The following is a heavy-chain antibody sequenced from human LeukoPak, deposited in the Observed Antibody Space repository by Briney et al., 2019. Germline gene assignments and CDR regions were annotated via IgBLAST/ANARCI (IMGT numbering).Heavy chain of an antibody. CDR1: GFTFSDYH. CDR2: ISTSGSII. Sequence: GGSLRLSCAASGFTFSDYHMSWIRQAPGNGLEWVSYISTSGSIIYHADSVKGRFTISRDNAKNSLYLQMNSLRAEDTAVYYCARVFGGGYYDYWGQGTLVTVSS. J-gene: IGHJ4*02. V-gene: IGHV3-11*01. D-gene: IGHD3-22*01. CDR3: ARVFGGGYYDY.